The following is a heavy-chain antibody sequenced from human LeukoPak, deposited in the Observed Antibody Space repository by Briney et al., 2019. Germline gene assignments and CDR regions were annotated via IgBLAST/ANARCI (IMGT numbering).Heavy chain of an antibody. D-gene: IGHD3-22*01. J-gene: IGHJ4*02. CDR3: ASCGYTYSSGYQYPRGIDY. CDR2: IKQDGSEK. V-gene: IGHV3-7*01. CDR1: RFTFSSYW. Sequence: GGSLRLSCAASRFTFSSYWMSWVRQAPGKGLEWVANIKQDGSEKYYVDSVKGRFTISRDNAKNSLYLQMNSLRAEDTAVYYCASCGYTYSSGYQYPRGIDYWGQGTLVTVSS.